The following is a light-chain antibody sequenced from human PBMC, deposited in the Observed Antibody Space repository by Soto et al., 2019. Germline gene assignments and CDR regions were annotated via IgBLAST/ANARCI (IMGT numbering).Light chain of an antibody. CDR2: EVN. CDR3: SSYAGSNNVV. Sequence: QSALTQPPSASGSPGQSVTISCTGTSSDVGGYNYVSWYQQHPGKAPKLIIYEVNKGPSGVPDRFSGSKSGSTASLSVSGLQAEDEADYYCSSYAGSNNVVFGGGTKVTVL. V-gene: IGLV2-8*01. CDR1: SSDVGGYNY. J-gene: IGLJ2*01.